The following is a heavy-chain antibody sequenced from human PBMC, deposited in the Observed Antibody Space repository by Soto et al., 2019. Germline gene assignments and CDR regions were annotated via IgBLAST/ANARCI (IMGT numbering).Heavy chain of an antibody. D-gene: IGHD6-13*01. CDR1: GFTFSIYP. Sequence: QVQLVESGGGVVQPGRSLRLSCAASGFTFSIYPMHWVRQAPGKGLEWVAFISFDGNRIFYADSVKGRFIVSRDNSKNTVYLQMNNLRPGDAAVYHCANLLNVAAAGTPHYYGFDVWGRGTTVTVS. V-gene: IGHV3-30-3*01. J-gene: IGHJ6*02. CDR3: ANLLNVAAAGTPHYYGFDV. CDR2: ISFDGNRI.